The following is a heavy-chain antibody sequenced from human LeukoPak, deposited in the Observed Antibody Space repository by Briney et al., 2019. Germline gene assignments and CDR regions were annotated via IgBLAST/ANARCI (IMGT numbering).Heavy chain of an antibody. CDR1: GGSISSGGYS. CDR2: VYYSGTT. V-gene: IGHV4-61*08. Sequence: SETLSLTCAVSGGSISSGGYSWSWIRQPPGKGLEWIGYVYYSGTTNYNPSLRTRVTISVDTSKNQFSLKLSSVTAADTAVYYCARDIGYSSSWYEDAFDIWGQGTMVTVSS. J-gene: IGHJ3*02. CDR3: ARDIGYSSSWYEDAFDI. D-gene: IGHD6-13*01.